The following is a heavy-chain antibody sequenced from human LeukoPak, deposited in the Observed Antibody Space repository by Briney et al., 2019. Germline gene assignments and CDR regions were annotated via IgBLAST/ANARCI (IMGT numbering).Heavy chain of an antibody. J-gene: IGHJ4*02. CDR1: GGTFSSYA. CDR2: IIPIFGTA. D-gene: IGHD6-19*01. Sequence: SVKVSCKASGGTFSSYAISWVRQAPGQGLEWMGGIIPIFGTANYAQKFQGRVTITADESTSAAYMELSSLRSEDTAVYCCARAPDGPVAGISKRLGGPHPINYWGQGTLVTVSS. V-gene: IGHV1-69*01. CDR3: ARAPDGPVAGISKRLGGPHPINY.